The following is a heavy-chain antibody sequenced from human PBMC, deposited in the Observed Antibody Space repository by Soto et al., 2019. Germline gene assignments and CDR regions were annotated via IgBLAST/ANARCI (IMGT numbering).Heavy chain of an antibody. Sequence: GGSLRLSCAASGFSFSAFYMSWVRQAPGKGLEWVSTISGGSGTTYYADSVKGRFTISRDNSEDTVYLHMNSLRVEDTAVYYCAKGSLTGRDFDCWGQGTLVTAPQ. CDR2: ISGGSGTT. CDR1: GFSFSAFY. J-gene: IGHJ4*02. CDR3: AKGSLTGRDFDC. D-gene: IGHD3-9*01. V-gene: IGHV3-23*01.